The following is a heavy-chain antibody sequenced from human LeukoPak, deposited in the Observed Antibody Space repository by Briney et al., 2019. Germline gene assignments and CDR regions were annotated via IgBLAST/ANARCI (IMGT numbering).Heavy chain of an antibody. V-gene: IGHV3-64D*06. CDR1: GFTFSSYA. CDR2: ISSNGGST. Sequence: PGGSLRLSCSASGFTFSSYAMHWVRQAPGKGLEYVSAISSNGGSTYYADSVKGRFTISRDNSKNTLYLQMSSLRAEDTAVYYCAKDSEIAAAGSYWYFDLWGRGTLVTVSS. CDR3: AKDSEIAAAGSYWYFDL. J-gene: IGHJ2*01. D-gene: IGHD6-13*01.